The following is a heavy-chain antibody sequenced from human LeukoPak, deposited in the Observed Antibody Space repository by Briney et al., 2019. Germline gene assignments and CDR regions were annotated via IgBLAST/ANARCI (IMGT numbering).Heavy chain of an antibody. CDR1: GYTFTSYG. Sequence: ASVKVSCKASGYTFTSYGISWVRQAPGQGLEWMGWISAYNGNTNYAQKLQGRVTMTTDTSTSTAYMELRSLRSDDTAVYYCARDLLYSGYDYVGPYFDYWGQGTLVT. V-gene: IGHV1-18*01. D-gene: IGHD5-12*01. CDR2: ISAYNGNT. CDR3: ARDLLYSGYDYVGPYFDY. J-gene: IGHJ4*02.